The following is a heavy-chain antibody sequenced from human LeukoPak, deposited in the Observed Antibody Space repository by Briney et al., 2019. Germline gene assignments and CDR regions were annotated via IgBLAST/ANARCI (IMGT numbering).Heavy chain of an antibody. J-gene: IGHJ5*02. V-gene: IGHV3-23*01. Sequence: AGSLTLACAVSGLTSSRYAMSWVRQAPGKVLEWVSAISGSGGSTYYADSVKGRFTISRDNSKNTLFLQMNSLTVEDTAMYYCARDRWFDPWGQGTLVTVSS. CDR2: ISGSGGST. CDR1: GLTSSRYA. CDR3: ARDRWFDP.